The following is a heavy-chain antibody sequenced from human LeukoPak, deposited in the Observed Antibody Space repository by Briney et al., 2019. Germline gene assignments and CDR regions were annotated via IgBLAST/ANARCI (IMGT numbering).Heavy chain of an antibody. V-gene: IGHV1-69*04. CDR3: AREGEYTFQH. Sequence: SVKVSCKASGGTFSSYAISWVRQAPGQGLEWMGRIIPIFGIANYAQKFQGRVTITADKSTSTAYMELSSLRSEDTAVYYCAREGEYTFQHWGQGTWSPSPQ. CDR2: IIPIFGIA. D-gene: IGHD2/OR15-2a*01. J-gene: IGHJ1*01. CDR1: GGTFSSYA.